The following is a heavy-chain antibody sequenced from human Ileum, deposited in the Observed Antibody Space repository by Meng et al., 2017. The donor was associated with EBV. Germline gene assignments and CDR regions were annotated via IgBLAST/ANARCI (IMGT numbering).Heavy chain of an antibody. J-gene: IGHJ4*02. CDR3: ASRPGIAVAGFDY. D-gene: IGHD6-19*01. Sequence: QVQLGEVGAETKKPGATGEVSCKASGYTFTSYDMNWVRQAPGQRLEWMGWINTGNGETKYSQKFQGRVTLTRDTSASTAYMELSSLRSEDTAVYYCASRPGIAVAGFDYWGQGTLVTVSS. V-gene: IGHV1-3*04. CDR2: INTGNGET. CDR1: GYTFTSYD.